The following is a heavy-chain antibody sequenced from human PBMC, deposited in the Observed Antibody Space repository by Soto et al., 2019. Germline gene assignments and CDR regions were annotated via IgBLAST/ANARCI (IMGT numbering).Heavy chain of an antibody. Sequence: GSMGISCAASGFTVSSYAMSWVRQAPGKGLEWVSAISGSGGSTYYADSVKGRFTISRDNSKNTLYLQMNSLRAEDTAVYYCAKTPVDLITIFGVVLPYGMDVWGQGTTVTLSS. CDR3: AKTPVDLITIFGVVLPYGMDV. CDR2: ISGSGGST. J-gene: IGHJ6*02. V-gene: IGHV3-23*01. CDR1: GFTVSSYA. D-gene: IGHD3-3*01.